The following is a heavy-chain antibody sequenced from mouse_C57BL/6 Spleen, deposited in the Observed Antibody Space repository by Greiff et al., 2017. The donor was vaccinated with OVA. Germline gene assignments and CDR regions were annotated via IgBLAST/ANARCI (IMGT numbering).Heavy chain of an antibody. CDR1: GFTFSSYG. CDR2: ISSGGSYT. V-gene: IGHV5-6*01. Sequence: EVQLVESGGDLVKPGGSLKLSCAASGFTFSSYGMSWVRQTPDKRLEWVATISSGGSYTYYPDSVKGRFTISRDNAKNTLYLQMSSLKSEDTAMYYCARQDYSNLDYAMDYWGQGTSVTVSS. D-gene: IGHD2-5*01. J-gene: IGHJ4*01. CDR3: ARQDYSNLDYAMDY.